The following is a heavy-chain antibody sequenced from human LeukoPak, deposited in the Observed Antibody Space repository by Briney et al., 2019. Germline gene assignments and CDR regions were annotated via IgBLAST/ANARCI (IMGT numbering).Heavy chain of an antibody. D-gene: IGHD2/OR15-2a*01. V-gene: IGHV4-59*01. CDR3: ARELKVGNTGYYFDY. J-gene: IGHJ4*02. Sequence: SETLSLTCTVSRGSISDYYWSWIRQPPGKGLEWIGYIYYSGSTNYNPSLKSRVTILVDMSKNQFSLKMSSVTAADTTLYYCARELKVGNTGYYFDYWGQGTLVTVSS. CDR1: RGSISDYY. CDR2: IYYSGST.